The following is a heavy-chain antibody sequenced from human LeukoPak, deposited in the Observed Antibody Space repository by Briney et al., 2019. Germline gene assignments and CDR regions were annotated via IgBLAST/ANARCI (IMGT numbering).Heavy chain of an antibody. D-gene: IGHD5-12*01. J-gene: IGHJ5*02. V-gene: IGHV1-18*01. CDR1: GYTFTSYG. Sequence: AASVKVSCKASGYTFTSYGISWVRQAPGQGLEWMGWISAYNGNTNYAQKLQGRVTMTTDTSTSTAYMELRSLRSDDTAVYYCARDNEGIMATIIDPWGQGTLVTVSS. CDR3: ARDNEGIMATIIDP. CDR2: ISAYNGNT.